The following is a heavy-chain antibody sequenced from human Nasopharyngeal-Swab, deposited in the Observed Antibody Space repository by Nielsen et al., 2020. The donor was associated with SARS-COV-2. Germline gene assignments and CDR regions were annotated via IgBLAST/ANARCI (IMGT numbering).Heavy chain of an antibody. CDR3: ARRPATVDDAFDI. Sequence: ASAKVSCKASAYTFTGYYMHWLRQAPGQGLEWMGWINPNSGGTNYAQKFQGRVTMTRDTSISTAYMELSRLRSDDTAVYYCARRPATVDDAFDIWGQGTMVTVSS. CDR2: INPNSGGT. CDR1: AYTFTGYY. V-gene: IGHV1-2*02. D-gene: IGHD4-17*01. J-gene: IGHJ3*02.